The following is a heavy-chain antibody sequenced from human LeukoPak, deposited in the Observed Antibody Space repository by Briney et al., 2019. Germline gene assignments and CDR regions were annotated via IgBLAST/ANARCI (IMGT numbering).Heavy chain of an antibody. CDR2: IWYDGSNK. Sequence: PGGSLRLSCAASGFTFSSYGMHWVRQAPGKGLGWVAVIWYDGSNKYYADSVKGRFTISRDNSKNTLYLQMNSLRAEDTAVYYCAREEAGDLDYFDYWGQGTLVTVSS. J-gene: IGHJ4*02. V-gene: IGHV3-33*01. CDR1: GFTFSSYG. D-gene: IGHD7-27*01. CDR3: AREEAGDLDYFDY.